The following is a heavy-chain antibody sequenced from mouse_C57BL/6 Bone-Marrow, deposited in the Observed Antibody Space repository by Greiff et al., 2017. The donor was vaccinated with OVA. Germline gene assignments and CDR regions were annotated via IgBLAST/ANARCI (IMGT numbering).Heavy chain of an antibody. Sequence: EVQLQQSGPVLVKPGASVKMSCKASGYTFTDYYMNWVKQSHGKSLEWIGVINPYNGGTSYNQKFKGKATLTVDKSSSTAYMELNSLTSEDSAVYYCARPKFITTVGWYFDVWGTGTTVTVSS. CDR2: INPYNGGT. J-gene: IGHJ1*03. CDR1: GYTFTDYY. D-gene: IGHD1-1*01. CDR3: ARPKFITTVGWYFDV. V-gene: IGHV1-19*01.